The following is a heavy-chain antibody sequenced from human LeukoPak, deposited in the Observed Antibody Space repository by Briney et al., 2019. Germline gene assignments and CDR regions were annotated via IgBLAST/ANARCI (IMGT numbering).Heavy chain of an antibody. CDR1: GGTFSSYA. V-gene: IGHV1-69*05. CDR2: IIPIFGTA. Sequence: ASVKVSCKASGGTFSSYAISWVRQAPGQGLEWMGGIIPIFGTANYAQKFQGRVTITTDESTSTAYMELSSLRSEDTAVYYCAREENVWGSYRGFDYWGQGTLVTVSS. CDR3: AREENVWGSYRGFDY. J-gene: IGHJ4*02. D-gene: IGHD3-16*02.